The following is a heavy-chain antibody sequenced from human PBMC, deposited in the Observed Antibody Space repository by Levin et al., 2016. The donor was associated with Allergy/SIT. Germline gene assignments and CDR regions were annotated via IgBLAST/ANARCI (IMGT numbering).Heavy chain of an antibody. D-gene: IGHD6-6*01. V-gene: IGHV3-7*03. J-gene: IGHJ4*02. CDR3: ARAPVFGIAAPVGYFDY. Sequence: GESLKISCAASGFTFSSYWMSWVRQAPGKGLEWVANIKQDGSEKYYVDSVKGRFTISRDNAKNSLYLQMNSLRAEDTAVYYCARAPVFGIAAPVGYFDYWGQGTLVTVSS. CDR2: IKQDGSEK. CDR1: GFTFSSYW.